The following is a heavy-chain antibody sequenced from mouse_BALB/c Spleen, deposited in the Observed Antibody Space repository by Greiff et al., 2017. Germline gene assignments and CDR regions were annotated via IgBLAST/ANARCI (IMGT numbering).Heavy chain of an antibody. D-gene: IGHD2-4*01. Sequence: VQLQQSGPELVKPGASVKISCKASGYTFTDYNMHWVKQSHGKSLEWIGYIYPYNGGTGYNQKFKSKATLTVDNSSSTAYMELRSLTSEDSAVYYCALYDYDGLYAMDYWGQGTSVTVSS. V-gene: IGHV1S29*02. J-gene: IGHJ4*01. CDR1: GYTFTDYN. CDR2: IYPYNGGT. CDR3: ALYDYDGLYAMDY.